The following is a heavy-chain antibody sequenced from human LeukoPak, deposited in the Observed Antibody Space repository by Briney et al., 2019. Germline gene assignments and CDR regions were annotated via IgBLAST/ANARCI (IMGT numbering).Heavy chain of an antibody. J-gene: IGHJ4*02. D-gene: IGHD3-3*01. Sequence: PGGSLRLSCAASGFTFSSYAMSWVRQAPGKGLEWVSAISGSGGSTYYADPVKGRFTISRDNSKNTLYLQMNSLRAEGTAVYYCAKAGLRFLEWQIDYWGQGTLVTVSS. V-gene: IGHV3-23*01. CDR3: AKAGLRFLEWQIDY. CDR2: ISGSGGST. CDR1: GFTFSSYA.